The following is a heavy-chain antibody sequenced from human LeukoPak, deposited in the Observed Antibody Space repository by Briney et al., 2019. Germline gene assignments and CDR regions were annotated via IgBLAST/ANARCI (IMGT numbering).Heavy chain of an antibody. V-gene: IGHV3-21*01. Sequence: GGSLRLSCAASGFTFSSYSMNWVRQAPGKGLEWVSSISSSSSYIYYADSVKGRFTISRDNAKNSLYLQMNSLRAEDTAVYYYARALRGYYGSGRRYYYYYMDVWGKGTTVTISS. CDR2: ISSSSSYI. CDR1: GFTFSSYS. CDR3: ARALRGYYGSGRRYYYYYMDV. D-gene: IGHD3-10*01. J-gene: IGHJ6*03.